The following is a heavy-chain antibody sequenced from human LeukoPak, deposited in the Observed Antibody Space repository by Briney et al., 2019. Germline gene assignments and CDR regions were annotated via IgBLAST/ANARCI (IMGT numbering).Heavy chain of an antibody. V-gene: IGHV3-21*01. Sequence: GGSLRLSCAASGFTFSSYSMNWVRQAPGKGLEWVSSIISSSYIYYADSVKGRFTISRDNAKNSLYLHMNSLRAEDTAVYYCARDLTDIVVVVAATGPGGFDPWGQGTLVTVSS. CDR1: GFTFSSYS. D-gene: IGHD2-15*01. CDR3: ARDLTDIVVVVAATGPGGFDP. J-gene: IGHJ5*02. CDR2: IISSSYI.